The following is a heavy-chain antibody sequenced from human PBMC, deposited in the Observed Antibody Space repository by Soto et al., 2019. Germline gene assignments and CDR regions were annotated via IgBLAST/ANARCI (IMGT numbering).Heavy chain of an antibody. CDR2: MYHGGRT. V-gene: IGHV4-59*02. CDR3: ARDPGYCTNGVCPIFDF. CDR1: GDSVTNYF. Sequence: SETLSLTCTVSGDSVTNYFWSWMRQPPGKGLEWSGHMYHGGRTNYIPSLKSRVTTSLDSSRNQFSLNLSSVTAADTAVYFCARDPGYCTNGVCPIFDFGGQGLQVTVYS. J-gene: IGHJ4*02. D-gene: IGHD2-8*01.